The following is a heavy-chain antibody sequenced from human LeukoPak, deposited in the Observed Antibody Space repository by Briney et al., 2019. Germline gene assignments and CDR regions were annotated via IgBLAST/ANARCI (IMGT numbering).Heavy chain of an antibody. CDR2: IIHSGST. Sequence: SETLSLTCAVNGGSFSGYSWSWIRQSPGKGLEWIADIIHSGSTNYNPSPKSRVTISLDTSRNQFSLKLTSVTAADTAVYYCARGQTELGTAYYYYMDVWGKGTTVTVSS. D-gene: IGHD7-27*01. J-gene: IGHJ6*03. V-gene: IGHV4-34*01. CDR1: GGSFSGYS. CDR3: ARGQTELGTAYYYYMDV.